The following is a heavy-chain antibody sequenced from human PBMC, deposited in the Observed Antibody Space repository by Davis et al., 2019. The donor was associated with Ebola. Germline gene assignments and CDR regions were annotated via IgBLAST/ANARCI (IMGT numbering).Heavy chain of an antibody. CDR3: ARIRSLYDGKYYYYYGMDV. J-gene: IGHJ6*02. V-gene: IGHV2-5*02. Sequence: SGPTLVKPTQTLTLTCTFSGFSLSTPGVGVGWIRQPPGKALEWLALIYWDDDKRYSPSLKSRLTITKDTSKNQVVLTMTNMDPVDTATYYCARIRSLYDGKYYYYYGMDVWGQGTTVTVSS. CDR1: GFSLSTPGVG. CDR2: IYWDDDK. D-gene: IGHD2-15*01.